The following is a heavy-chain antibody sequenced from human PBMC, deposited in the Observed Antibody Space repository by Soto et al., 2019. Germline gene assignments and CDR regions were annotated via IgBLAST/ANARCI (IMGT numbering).Heavy chain of an antibody. D-gene: IGHD2-2*01. V-gene: IGHV1-2*04. CDR1: GYTFTGYY. J-gene: IGHJ5*02. CDR3: ARDRRYCSSTSCPTNWFDP. CDR2: INPNSGGT. Sequence: ASVKVSCKASGYTFTGYYMHWVRQAPGQGLEWMGWINPNSGGTNYAQKFQGWVTMTRDTSISTAYMELSRLRSDDTAVYYCARDRRYCSSTSCPTNWFDPWGQGTLVTVSS.